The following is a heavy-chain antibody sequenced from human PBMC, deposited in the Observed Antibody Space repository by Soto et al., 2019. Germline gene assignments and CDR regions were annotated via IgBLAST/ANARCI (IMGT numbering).Heavy chain of an antibody. V-gene: IGHV4-34*01. CDR3: ARLIVVVPAATLGFDY. CDR2: INHSGST. Sequence: QVQLQQWGAGLLKPSETLSLTCAVYGGSFSGYYWSWIRQPPGKGLEWIGEINHSGSTNYNPSLKSRVTISVDTSKNQFSLKLSSVTAADTAVYYCARLIVVVPAATLGFDYWGQGTLVTVSS. D-gene: IGHD2-2*01. CDR1: GGSFSGYY. J-gene: IGHJ4*02.